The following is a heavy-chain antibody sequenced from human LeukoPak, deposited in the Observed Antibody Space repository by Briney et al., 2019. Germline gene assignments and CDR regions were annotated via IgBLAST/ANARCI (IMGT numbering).Heavy chain of an antibody. Sequence: ASVKVSCKASGYTFTGYYMHWVRQAPGQGLEWMGRINPNSGGTNYAQKFQGRVTMTRDTSISTAYMELSRLRSDDTAVYYCARVSYYDSSGYVYYYYYMGVWGKGTTVTVSS. V-gene: IGHV1-2*06. CDR1: GYTFTGYY. CDR3: ARVSYYDSSGYVYYYYYMGV. CDR2: INPNSGGT. J-gene: IGHJ6*03. D-gene: IGHD3-22*01.